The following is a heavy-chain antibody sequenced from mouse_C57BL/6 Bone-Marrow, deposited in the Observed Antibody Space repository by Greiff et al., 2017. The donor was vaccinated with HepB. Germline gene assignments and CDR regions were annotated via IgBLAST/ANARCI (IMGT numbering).Heavy chain of an antibody. V-gene: IGHV2-4*01. CDR1: GFSLTSYG. Sequence: VKLQESGPGLVQPSQSLSITCTVSGFSLTSYGVHWVRQPPGKGLEWLGVIWSGGSTDYNAAFISRLSISKDNSKSQVFFKMNSLQADDTAIYYCAKNEGGYDYDVPYWGQGTTLTVSS. J-gene: IGHJ2*01. CDR2: IWSGGST. CDR3: AKNEGGYDYDVPY. D-gene: IGHD2-4*01.